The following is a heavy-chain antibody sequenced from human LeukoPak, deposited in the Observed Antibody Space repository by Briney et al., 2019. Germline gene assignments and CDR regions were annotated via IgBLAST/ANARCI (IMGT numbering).Heavy chain of an antibody. V-gene: IGHV1-18*04. D-gene: IGHD3-9*01. Sequence: ASVKVSCKASGYTFTSYGISWVRQAPGQGPEWMGWISAYNGNTNYAQKLQGRVTMTTDTSTSTAYMELRSLRSDDTAVYYCARGAYYDILTGLLDYWGQGTLVTVSS. CDR1: GYTFTSYG. J-gene: IGHJ4*02. CDR2: ISAYNGNT. CDR3: ARGAYYDILTGLLDY.